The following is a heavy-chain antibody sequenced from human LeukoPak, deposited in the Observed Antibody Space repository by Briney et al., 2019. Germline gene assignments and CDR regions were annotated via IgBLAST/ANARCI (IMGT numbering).Heavy chain of an antibody. J-gene: IGHJ6*02. Sequence: SETLSLTCSVSAGSISSYYWSWIRQPPGKGLEWIGYIYYSGSTNSNPSLKSRVTISVDTSKNQFSLKLSSVTAADTVVYYCARMIVATIRIGVYFYHGMDVWGQGTTVTVSS. CDR1: AGSISSYY. CDR3: ARMIVATIRIGVYFYHGMDV. V-gene: IGHV4-59*08. D-gene: IGHD5-12*01. CDR2: IYYSGST.